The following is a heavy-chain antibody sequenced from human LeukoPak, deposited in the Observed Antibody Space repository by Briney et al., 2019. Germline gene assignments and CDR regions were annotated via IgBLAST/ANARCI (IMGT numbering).Heavy chain of an antibody. Sequence: SETLSLTCTVSGGSISSHYWSWIRQPPGKGLEWIGHIYYSGSTNYNPSLKSRVTISVDTSKNQFSLKLSSVTAADTAVYYCAREIWDWGQGTLVTVSS. CDR3: AREIWD. D-gene: IGHD7-27*01. CDR2: IYYSGST. V-gene: IGHV4-59*11. J-gene: IGHJ4*02. CDR1: GGSISSHY.